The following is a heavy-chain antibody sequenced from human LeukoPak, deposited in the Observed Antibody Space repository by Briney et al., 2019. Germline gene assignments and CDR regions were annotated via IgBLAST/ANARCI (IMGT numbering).Heavy chain of an antibody. Sequence: PSETLSLTCAVYGGSFSGYYWSWIRQPPGKGLEWIGEINHSGSTNYNPSLKSRVTISVDTSKNQFSLKLSSVTAADTAVYYCARGEDFLFDYWGQGNLVTVSS. CDR3: ARGEDFLFDY. CDR1: GGSFSGYY. J-gene: IGHJ4*02. CDR2: INHSGST. V-gene: IGHV4-34*01.